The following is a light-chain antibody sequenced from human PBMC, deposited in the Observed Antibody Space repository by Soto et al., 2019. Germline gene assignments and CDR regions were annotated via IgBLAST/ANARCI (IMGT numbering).Light chain of an antibody. CDR2: DVS. V-gene: IGLV2-14*03. CDR1: SSDVGGYNY. J-gene: IGLJ2*01. CDR3: TSYTSSSTRGV. Sequence: QSALTQPASVSGSPGQSITISCTGTSSDVGGYNYVSWYQQHPGKAPKLMIYDVSSRPSGVSNRFSGSKSGNTASLTISGLQAEDEADSYCTSYTSSSTRGVFGGGTQLTVL.